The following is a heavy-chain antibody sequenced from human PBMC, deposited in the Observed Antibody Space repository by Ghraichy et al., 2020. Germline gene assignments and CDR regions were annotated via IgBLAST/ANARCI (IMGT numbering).Heavy chain of an antibody. J-gene: IGHJ5*02. CDR3: ASFRGTLPYNWFDP. Sequence: ETLSLTCAASGFTFSTFWMSWVRQAPGKGLEWVANIKQDGSEKYYVDSVKGRFTISRDNAKNSLYLQMNSLRAEDTAVYYCASFRGTLPYNWFDPWGQGTVVTVSS. V-gene: IGHV3-7*03. CDR2: IKQDGSEK. CDR1: GFTFSTFW.